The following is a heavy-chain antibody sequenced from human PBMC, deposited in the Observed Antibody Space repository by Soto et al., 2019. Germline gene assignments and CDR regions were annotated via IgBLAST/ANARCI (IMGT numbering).Heavy chain of an antibody. V-gene: IGHV1-69*13. D-gene: IGHD3-22*01. CDR2: IIPIFGTA. Sequence: ASVKVSCKASGGTFSSYAISWVRQAPGQGLEWMGGIIPIFGTANYAQKFQGRVTITADESTSTAYMELSSLRSEDTAVYYCARGTDSSGYYYVCDCWGQGTLVTVSS. CDR1: GGTFSSYA. J-gene: IGHJ4*02. CDR3: ARGTDSSGYYYVCDC.